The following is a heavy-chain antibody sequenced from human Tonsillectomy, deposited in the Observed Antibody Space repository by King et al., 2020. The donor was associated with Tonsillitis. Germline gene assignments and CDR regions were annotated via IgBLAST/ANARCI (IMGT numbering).Heavy chain of an antibody. D-gene: IGHD2-2*01. J-gene: IGHJ5*02. Sequence: VQLQESGPGLVKPSQTLSLTCTVSGGSIRSGSYYWSWIRQPAGKGLEWIGRIHISGSTNYNPSLKSRVTMSVDTSKNQFSLNLSSVTAADTAVYYCARDVYLGYCSSTSCEYWFVPWGQGTLVTVSS. CDR2: IHISGST. CDR1: GGSIRSGSYY. CDR3: ARDVYLGYCSSTSCEYWFVP. V-gene: IGHV4-61*02.